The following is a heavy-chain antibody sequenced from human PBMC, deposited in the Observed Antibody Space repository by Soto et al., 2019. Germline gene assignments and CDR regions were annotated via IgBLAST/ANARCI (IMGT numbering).Heavy chain of an antibody. CDR1: GESFSNYY. Sequence: QVQLQQWGAGLLKPSETLSLTCAVYGESFSNYYWSWIRQPPGKGLEWIAEITRSGSINYNPSLMSRVSISVDTSTNYFSLKLNSVTAADTAIYYCARPWDYWAQGTLVTVSS. CDR3: ARPWDY. CDR2: ITRSGSI. J-gene: IGHJ4*02. V-gene: IGHV4-34*02.